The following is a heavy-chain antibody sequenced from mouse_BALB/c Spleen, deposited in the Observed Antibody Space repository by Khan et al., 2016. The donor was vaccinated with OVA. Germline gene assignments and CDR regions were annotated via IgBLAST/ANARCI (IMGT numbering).Heavy chain of an antibody. CDR3: ERPESPRRRGYYAMDY. CDR1: GFIFSDYY. J-gene: IGHJ4*01. Sequence: EVELVESGGGLVQPGGSLKLSCATSGFIFSDYYMYWVRQTPAKRLEWVAYISNGGGSTYYLDTVKGRFTISRDDAKNTLYLQMSSLTSEDTAVYYCERPESPRRRGYYAMDYWGQGTTVTVSS. V-gene: IGHV5-12*02. D-gene: IGHD1-2*01. CDR2: ISNGGGST.